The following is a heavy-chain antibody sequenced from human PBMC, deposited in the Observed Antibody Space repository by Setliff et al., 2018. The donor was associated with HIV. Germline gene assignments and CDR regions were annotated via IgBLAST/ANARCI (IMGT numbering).Heavy chain of an antibody. Sequence: SETLSLTCTVSGYSINSAYYWGWIRQPPGKGLEWIGDIFYTGSTNYNPSLKSRVTISIDTSKNQFSLKLSSVTAADTAVYYCAREIQFSATTYYYYYMDDWGRGTTVTVSS. CDR1: GYSINSAYY. CDR2: IFYTGST. CDR3: AREIQFSATTYYYYYMDD. D-gene: IGHD5-18*01. J-gene: IGHJ6*03. V-gene: IGHV4-38-2*02.